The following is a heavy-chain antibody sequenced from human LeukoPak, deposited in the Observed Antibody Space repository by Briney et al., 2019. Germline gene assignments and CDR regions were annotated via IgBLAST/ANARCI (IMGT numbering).Heavy chain of an antibody. J-gene: IGHJ4*02. Sequence: GGSLRLSCAASGFTFSSYAMHWVRQAPGKGLEWVALISYDGSHKYYADSVKGRFTISRDNSKNTLYLQMNSLRAEDTAVYYCAKAGYSSSSSYFDSWGQGTLVSVSS. CDR2: ISYDGSHK. CDR1: GFTFSSYA. V-gene: IGHV3-30*04. CDR3: AKAGYSSSSSYFDS. D-gene: IGHD6-6*01.